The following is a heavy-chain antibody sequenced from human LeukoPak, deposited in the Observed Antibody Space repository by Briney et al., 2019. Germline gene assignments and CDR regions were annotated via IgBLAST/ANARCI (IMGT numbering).Heavy chain of an antibody. J-gene: IGHJ4*02. CDR2: IWYDGSNK. CDR1: GLAVSSNY. D-gene: IGHD3-22*01. V-gene: IGHV3-33*08. Sequence: GGSLRLSCAASGLAVSSNYISWVRQAPGKGLEWVAVIWYDGSNKYYADSVKGRFTISRDNSKNTLYLQMNSLRAEDTAVYYCARDPPSDSSGYYAFDYWGQGTLVTVSS. CDR3: ARDPPSDSSGYYAFDY.